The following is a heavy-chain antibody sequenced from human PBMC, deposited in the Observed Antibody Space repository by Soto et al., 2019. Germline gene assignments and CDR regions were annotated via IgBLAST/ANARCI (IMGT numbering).Heavy chain of an antibody. Sequence: GGSLRLSCAASGFTFSSYAMHWVRQAPGKGLEWVAVISYDGSNKYYADSVKGRFTISRDNSKNTLYLQMNSLRAEDTAVYYCARDETDYSNYGNWFDPWGQGTLVTVSS. V-gene: IGHV3-30-3*01. D-gene: IGHD4-4*01. CDR3: ARDETDYSNYGNWFDP. CDR2: ISYDGSNK. CDR1: GFTFSSYA. J-gene: IGHJ5*02.